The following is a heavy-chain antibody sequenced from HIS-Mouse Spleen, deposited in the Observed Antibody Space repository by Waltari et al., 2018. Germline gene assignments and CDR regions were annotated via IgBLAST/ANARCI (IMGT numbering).Heavy chain of an antibody. CDR1: GGSISSSSYY. D-gene: IGHD3-3*01. Sequence: QLQLQESGPGLVKPSETLSLTCTVSGGSISSSSYYWGWLRQPPGQGLEWIGSIYYSGSTYYNPSLKSRVTISVDTSKNQFSLKLSSVTAADTAVYYCARAPTGFLEWFDAFDIWGQGTMVTVSS. V-gene: IGHV4-39*07. J-gene: IGHJ3*02. CDR3: ARAPTGFLEWFDAFDI. CDR2: IYYSGST.